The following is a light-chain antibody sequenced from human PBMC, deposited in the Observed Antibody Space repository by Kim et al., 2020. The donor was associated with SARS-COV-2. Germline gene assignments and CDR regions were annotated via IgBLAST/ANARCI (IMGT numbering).Light chain of an antibody. Sequence: AAVGDRVTITCRASRDISNYLACYQHKPGKIPTLLVYAASALQSGIPSRFSGSGSGTDFTLTIDSLQADDVATYYCQNYNSAPRTFGRGTKVDIK. CDR3: QNYNSAPRT. CDR2: AAS. J-gene: IGKJ1*01. V-gene: IGKV1-27*01. CDR1: RDISNY.